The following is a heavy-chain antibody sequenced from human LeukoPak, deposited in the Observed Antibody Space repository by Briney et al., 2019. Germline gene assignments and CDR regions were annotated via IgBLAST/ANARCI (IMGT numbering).Heavy chain of an antibody. CDR1: GGSSSGYY. V-gene: IGHV4-34*01. CDR3: ARGGLKYYYYYYMDV. CDR2: INHSGST. J-gene: IGHJ6*03. Sequence: SETLSLTCAVYGGSSSGYYWSWIRQPPGKGLEWIGEINHSGSTNYNPSLKSRVTISVDTSKNQYSLKLSSVTAADTAVYYCARGGLKYYYYYYMDVWGKGTTVTVSS.